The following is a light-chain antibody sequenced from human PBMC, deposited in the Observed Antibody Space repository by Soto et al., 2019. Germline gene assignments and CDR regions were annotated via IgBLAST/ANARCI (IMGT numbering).Light chain of an antibody. Sequence: QSALTQPASVSESPGQSITISCTGTSSDVGAYNYVSWYQQHPDKAPKLMIYQVSNRPSGVSNRFSGSKSGNTASLTISGLQAEDEADYYCSSYTTSNTLVFGTGTKLTVL. CDR1: SSDVGAYNY. V-gene: IGLV2-14*01. J-gene: IGLJ1*01. CDR2: QVS. CDR3: SSYTTSNTLV.